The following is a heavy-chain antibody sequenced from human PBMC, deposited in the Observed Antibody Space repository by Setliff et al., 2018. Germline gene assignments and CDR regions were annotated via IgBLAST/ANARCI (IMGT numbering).Heavy chain of an antibody. J-gene: IGHJ5*02. CDR1: GFMFGSYA. CDR3: ARDQFRNSGGLYS. Sequence: GGSLRLSCAASGFMFGSYAMHWVRQAPGRGPEWLAVISYDGSHDYYADSVRGRFTIFRDNSKNTLYLQMSSLRADDTAIYYRARDQFRNSGGLYSWGQGTLVTVSS. D-gene: IGHD1-7*01. CDR2: ISYDGSHD. V-gene: IGHV3-30-3*01.